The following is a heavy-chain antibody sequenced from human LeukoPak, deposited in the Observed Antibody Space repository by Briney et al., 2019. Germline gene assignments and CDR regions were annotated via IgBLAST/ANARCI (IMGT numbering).Heavy chain of an antibody. J-gene: IGHJ4*02. D-gene: IGHD3-16*02. V-gene: IGHV3-23*01. CDR1: GFTFGSYG. Sequence: GGSLRLSCAASGFTFGSYGMSWVRQAPGKGLEWVSRISGDGGITYYADSVKGRFTISRDNSKNTLYLQMNSLRAEDTAIYYCAKGWSYRSAVTFDYWGQGTLVTVSS. CDR3: AKGWSYRSAVTFDY. CDR2: ISGDGGIT.